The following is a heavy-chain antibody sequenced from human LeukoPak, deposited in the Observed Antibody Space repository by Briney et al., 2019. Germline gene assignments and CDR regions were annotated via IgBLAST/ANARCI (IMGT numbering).Heavy chain of an antibody. CDR2: ISAYNGNT. J-gene: IGHJ3*02. V-gene: IGHV1-18*01. CDR1: GGTFSSYA. Sequence: ASVKVSCKASGGTFSSYAISWVRQAPGQGLEWMGWISAYNGNTNYAQKLQGRVTMTTDTSTSTAYMELRSLRSDDTAVYYCAREKYSGSYFPDAFDIWGQGTMVTVSS. D-gene: IGHD1-26*01. CDR3: AREKYSGSYFPDAFDI.